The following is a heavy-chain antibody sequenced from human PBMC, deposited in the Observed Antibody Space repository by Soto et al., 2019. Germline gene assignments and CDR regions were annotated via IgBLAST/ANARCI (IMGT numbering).Heavy chain of an antibody. J-gene: IGHJ3*01. V-gene: IGHV4-59*01. CDR1: GGSISSFY. CDR2: IYYSGIT. D-gene: IGHD6-13*01. Sequence: SETLSLTCTVSGGSISSFYLSWIRQPPGKGLEWIGYIYYSGITTYNPSLKGRVTISVDTSNNQFSLDLSSVTAADAAVYYCARLSSSSWYGGAFDVWGQGTTVTVSS. CDR3: ARLSSSSWYGGAFDV.